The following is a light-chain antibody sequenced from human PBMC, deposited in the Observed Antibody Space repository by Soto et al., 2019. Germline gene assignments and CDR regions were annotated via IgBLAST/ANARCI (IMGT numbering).Light chain of an antibody. CDR1: NNDVGNYKL. J-gene: IGLJ1*01. V-gene: IGLV2-14*02. CDR2: EGT. CDR3: SSYTSTNTHYV. Sequence: QSALTQPASVSESPGQSITISCTGTNNDVGNYKLVSWFQHHLGKAPKLIIYEGTKRPSGVSNRFSASQSGNTASLTISGLQADDEADYYCSSYTSTNTHYVFGTGTKLTVL.